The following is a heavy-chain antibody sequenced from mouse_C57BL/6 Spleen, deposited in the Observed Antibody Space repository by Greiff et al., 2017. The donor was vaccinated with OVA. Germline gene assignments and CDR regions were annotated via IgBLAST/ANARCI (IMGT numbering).Heavy chain of an antibody. D-gene: IGHD1-1*01. J-gene: IGHJ1*03. CDR2: INPNYGTT. V-gene: IGHV1-39*01. CDR3: ASPYYYGSSPYWYFDV. CDR1: GYSFTDYN. Sequence: EVQLQQSGPELVKPGASVKISCKASGYSFTDYNMNWVKQSNGKSLEWIGVINPNYGTTSYNQKFKGKATLTVDQSSSTAYMQLNSLTSEDSAVYYCASPYYYGSSPYWYFDVWGTGTTVTVSS.